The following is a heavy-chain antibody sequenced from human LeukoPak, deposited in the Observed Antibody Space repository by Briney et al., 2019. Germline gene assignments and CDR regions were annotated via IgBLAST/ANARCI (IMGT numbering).Heavy chain of an antibody. V-gene: IGHV4-38-2*02. CDR1: GYSISSGYY. Sequence: SETLSLICTVSGYSISSGYYWGWIRQPPGKGLEWIGSIYHSGSTYNNPSLKSRVTILVDTSKNQFSLKLSSVTAADTAVYYCARATHGGDSIGYYRHFDSWGQGTLVTVSS. CDR2: IYHSGST. J-gene: IGHJ4*02. CDR3: ARATHGGDSIGYYRHFDS. D-gene: IGHD3-22*01.